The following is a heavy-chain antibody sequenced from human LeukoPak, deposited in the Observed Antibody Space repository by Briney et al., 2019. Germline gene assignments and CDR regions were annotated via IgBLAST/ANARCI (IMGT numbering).Heavy chain of an antibody. D-gene: IGHD6-13*01. J-gene: IGHJ6*03. CDR2: IKQDGSEK. CDR3: ARGHSSWYLVTYYMDV. CDR1: GFTFSSYW. Sequence: GGSLRLSCAASGFTFSSYWMSWVRQAPGKGLEWVANIKQDGSEKYYVDSVKGRFTISRDNAKNSLYLQMNSLRAENTAVYYCARGHSSWYLVTYYMDVWGKGTTVTISS. V-gene: IGHV3-7*01.